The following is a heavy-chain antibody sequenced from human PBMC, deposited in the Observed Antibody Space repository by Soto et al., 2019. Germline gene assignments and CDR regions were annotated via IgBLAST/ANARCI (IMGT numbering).Heavy chain of an antibody. D-gene: IGHD6-6*01. Sequence: ASVKVSCKASGYTFTGYYMHWVRQAPGQGLEWMGWINPNSGGTNYAQKFQGWVTMTRDTSIGTAYMELSRLRSDDTAVYYCARGASIAARPGRFDPWGQGTLVTVSS. CDR1: GYTFTGYY. V-gene: IGHV1-2*04. J-gene: IGHJ5*02. CDR2: INPNSGGT. CDR3: ARGASIAARPGRFDP.